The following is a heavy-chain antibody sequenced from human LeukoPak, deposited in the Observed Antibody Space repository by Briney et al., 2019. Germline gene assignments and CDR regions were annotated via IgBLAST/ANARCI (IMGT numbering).Heavy chain of an antibody. J-gene: IGHJ3*02. CDR3: AKDISKEVGAFDI. Sequence: GRSLRLSCAASGFTFDDYAMHWVRQALGKGLEWVSGISWNSGSIGYADSVKGRFTISRDNAKNSLYLQMNSLRAEDMALYYCAKDISKEVGAFDIWGQGTMVTVSS. CDR2: ISWNSGSI. CDR1: GFTFDDYA. V-gene: IGHV3-9*03.